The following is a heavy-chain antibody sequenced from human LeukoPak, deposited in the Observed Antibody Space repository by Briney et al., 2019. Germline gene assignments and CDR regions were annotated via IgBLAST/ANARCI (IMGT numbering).Heavy chain of an antibody. D-gene: IGHD4-11*01. V-gene: IGHV3-30*18. Sequence: GGSLRLSCAASGFTFSSYGMHWVRQAPGKGLEWVAVISYDGSNKYYADSVKGRFTISRDDSKNTLYLQMNSLRAEDTAVYYCAKLLTTVTIYGMDVWGQGTTVTVSS. CDR1: GFTFSSYG. J-gene: IGHJ6*02. CDR2: ISYDGSNK. CDR3: AKLLTTVTIYGMDV.